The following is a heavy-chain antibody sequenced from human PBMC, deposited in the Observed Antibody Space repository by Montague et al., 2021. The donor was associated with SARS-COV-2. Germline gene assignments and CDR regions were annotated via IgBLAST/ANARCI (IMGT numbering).Heavy chain of an antibody. D-gene: IGHD1-14*01. J-gene: IGHJ4*02. CDR2: IYDGGST. CDR1: GDSIRNSEYS. V-gene: IGHV4-39*01. Sequence: SETLSITCTVSGDSIRNSEYSWGWVRQPPGNGLEWIGNIYDGGSTFYNPSLKSRVTIFVDTSKNQCSLKLSSVTAADTAVYYCATRTRYPQNDFGFWGQGTLVTVSS. CDR3: ATRTRYPQNDFGF.